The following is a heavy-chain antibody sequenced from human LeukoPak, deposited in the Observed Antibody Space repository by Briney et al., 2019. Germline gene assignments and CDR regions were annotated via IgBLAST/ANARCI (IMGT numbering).Heavy chain of an antibody. CDR1: GGSISSYY. D-gene: IGHD2-15*01. Sequence: SETLSLTCTVSGGSISSYYWSWIRQPAGKGLEWIGRIYTSGSTNYNPSLKSRVTISVDTSKNQFSLKLSSVTAADTAVYYCARVDGSCAGGSCPSGNWFDPWGQGTLVTVSS. CDR2: IYTSGST. CDR3: ARVDGSCAGGSCPSGNWFDP. V-gene: IGHV4-4*07. J-gene: IGHJ5*02.